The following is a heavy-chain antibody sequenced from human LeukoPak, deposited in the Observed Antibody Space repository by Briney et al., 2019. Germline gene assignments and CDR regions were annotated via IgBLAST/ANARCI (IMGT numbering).Heavy chain of an antibody. CDR3: RDPFDY. CDR1: AFIFSSYE. V-gene: IGHV3-30*02. J-gene: IGHJ4*02. Sequence: GGSLRLSCAASAFIFSSYEMNWVRHAPGKVLEWVAFIRFDGSNKYYADSVKGRFTISRDNSKNTLYLQMNSLRAEDTAVYYCRDPFDYWGQGTLVTVSS. CDR2: IRFDGSNK.